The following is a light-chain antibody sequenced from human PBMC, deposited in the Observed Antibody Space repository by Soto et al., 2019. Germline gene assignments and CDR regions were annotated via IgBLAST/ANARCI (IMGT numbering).Light chain of an antibody. CDR2: DNS. J-gene: IGLJ1*01. Sequence: QSVLTQPPSVSGAPGQRVTISCTGSSSNIGAGYDVHWYQQLPGTAPKLLIYDNSNRPSGVPDRFSGSKSGTSASLAITGLQAEDEADYYCQSYDSSRSGYVFGTGTKVTVL. CDR3: QSYDSSRSGYV. V-gene: IGLV1-40*01. CDR1: SSNIGAGYD.